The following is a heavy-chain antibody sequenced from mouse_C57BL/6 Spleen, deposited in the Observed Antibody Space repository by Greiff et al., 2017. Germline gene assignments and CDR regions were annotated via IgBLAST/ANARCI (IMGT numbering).Heavy chain of an antibody. J-gene: IGHJ2*01. D-gene: IGHD2-3*01. CDR1: GFNIKNTY. CDR2: IDPANGNT. Sequence: VQLKESVAELVRPGASVKLSCTASGFNIKNTYMHWVKQRPEQGLEWIGRIDPANGNTKYAPKFQGKATITADTSSNTAYLQLSSLTSEDTAIYYCASPIYDGFYYFDYWGQGTTLTVSS. V-gene: IGHV14-3*01. CDR3: ASPIYDGFYYFDY.